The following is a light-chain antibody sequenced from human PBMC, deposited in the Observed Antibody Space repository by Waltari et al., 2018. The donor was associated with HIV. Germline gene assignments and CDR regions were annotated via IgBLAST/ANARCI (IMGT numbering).Light chain of an antibody. V-gene: IGKV1-5*03. CDR2: RKS. CDR1: QIIDDW. J-gene: IGKJ1*01. Sequence: DIQMTQSPSTLSDSVGDRVTITCRASQIIDDWLAWYQQKPGKAPKLLIYRKSTRQTGVPPRFRGGGSGTDFTLIISGLQPDDFAAYYCMQYGSYFRTFGQGTRVDVK. CDR3: MQYGSYFRT.